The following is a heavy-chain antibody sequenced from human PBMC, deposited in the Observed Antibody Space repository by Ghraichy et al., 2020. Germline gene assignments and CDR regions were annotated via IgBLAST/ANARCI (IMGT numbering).Heavy chain of an antibody. J-gene: IGHJ6*02. V-gene: IGHV3-49*03. D-gene: IGHD3-16*01. CDR1: GFTFGDYA. CDR3: TREKILDPMITFGGAPDFALYGMDV. CDR2: IRSKAYGGTT. Sequence: GGSLRLSCTASGFTFGDYAMSWFRQAPGKGLEWVGFIRSKAYGGTTEYAASVKGRFTISRDDSKSIAYLQMNSLKTEDTAVYYCTREKILDPMITFGGAPDFALYGMDVWGQGTTVTVSS.